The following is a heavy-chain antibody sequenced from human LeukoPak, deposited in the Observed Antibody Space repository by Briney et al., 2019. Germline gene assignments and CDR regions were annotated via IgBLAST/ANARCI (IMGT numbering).Heavy chain of an antibody. CDR3: ARGVEPLAANTLAY. CDR1: GSTVITND. D-gene: IGHD1-14*01. Sequence: GGSLRLSCAASGSTVITNDMTWVRQAPGKGLEWVSVLYSDGNTKYADSVQGRFTISRDNSKNTLYLEMNSLSPDDTAVYYCARGVEPLAANTLAYWGQGTLVTVSS. V-gene: IGHV3-53*01. CDR2: LYSDGNT. J-gene: IGHJ4*02.